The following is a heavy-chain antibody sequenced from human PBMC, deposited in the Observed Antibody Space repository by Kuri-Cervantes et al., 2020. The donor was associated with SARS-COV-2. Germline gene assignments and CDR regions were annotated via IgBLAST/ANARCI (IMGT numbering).Heavy chain of an antibody. J-gene: IGHJ6*02. D-gene: IGHD6-13*01. CDR1: GYTFTGYY. V-gene: IGHV1-2*04. CDR3: ARDDPGDSSSWYPYYYYYGMDV. CDR2: INPNSGGT. Sequence: ASVKVSCKASGYTFTGYYMHWVRQAPGQGLEWMGWINPNSGGTNYAQKFQGWVTMTRDTSISTAYMELSRLRSDDTAVYYCARDDPGDSSSWYPYYYYYGMDVWGQGTTVTVSS.